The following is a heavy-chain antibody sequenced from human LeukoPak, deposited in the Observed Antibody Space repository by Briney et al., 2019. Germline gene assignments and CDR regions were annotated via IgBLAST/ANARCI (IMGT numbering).Heavy chain of an antibody. CDR1: GYSTSSGYY. Sequence: SETLSLTCAVSGYSTSSGYYWGWIRQPPGKGLEWIGSIYHSGSTYYNPSLKSRVTISVDTSKNQFSLKLSSVTAADTAVYYCARVSSSLVRFDPWGQGTLVTVSS. CDR3: ARVSSSLVRFDP. D-gene: IGHD6-6*01. CDR2: IYHSGST. V-gene: IGHV4-38-2*01. J-gene: IGHJ5*02.